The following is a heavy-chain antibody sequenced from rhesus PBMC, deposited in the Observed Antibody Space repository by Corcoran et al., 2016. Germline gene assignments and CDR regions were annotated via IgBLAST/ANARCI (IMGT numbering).Heavy chain of an antibody. V-gene: IGHV4-160*01. CDR1: GGSISSNY. Sequence: QVQLQESGPGLVKPSETLSLTCAVSGGSISSNYWSWIRQPPGKGREWIGRISGSGGSTDHNPSLKSRAAIATDTSKNQFFLKLSSVTAADTAGYYCARTVLARFDYWGQGVLVTFSS. CDR3: ARTVLARFDY. D-gene: IGHD2-21*01. CDR2: ISGSGGST. J-gene: IGHJ4*01.